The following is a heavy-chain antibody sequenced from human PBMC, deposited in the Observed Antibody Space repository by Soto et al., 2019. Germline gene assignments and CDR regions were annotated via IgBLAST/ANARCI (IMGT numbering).Heavy chain of an antibody. CDR1: GGSISSGCYY. D-gene: IGHD4-4*01. CDR2: IYYSGST. Sequence: SETLSLTCTVSGGSISSGCYYWSWIRQHPGKGLEWIGYIYYSGSTYYNPSLKSRVTISVDTSKNQFSLKLSSVTAADTAVYYCARDRGDDYSNNKWFDPWGQGTLVTVSS. J-gene: IGHJ5*02. V-gene: IGHV4-31*03. CDR3: ARDRGDDYSNNKWFDP.